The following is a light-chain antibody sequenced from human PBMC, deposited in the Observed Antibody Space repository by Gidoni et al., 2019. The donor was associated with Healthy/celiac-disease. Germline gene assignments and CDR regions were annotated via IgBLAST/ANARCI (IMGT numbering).Light chain of an antibody. CDR3: QQYGSSPPAT. CDR1: QSVSSIY. J-gene: IGKJ5*01. V-gene: IGKV3-20*01. Sequence: IVLPQSPGTLSLSPGERATLSCRASQSVSSIYLAWYQQKPGQAPRLLIYGASSRATGIPDRFSGSGSGTDFTLTISRLEPEDFAVYYCQQYGSSPPATFXQXTRLEIK. CDR2: GAS.